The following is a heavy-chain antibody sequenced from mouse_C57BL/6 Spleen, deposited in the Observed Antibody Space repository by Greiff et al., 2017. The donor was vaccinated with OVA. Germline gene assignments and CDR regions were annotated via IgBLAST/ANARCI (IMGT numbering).Heavy chain of an antibody. V-gene: IGHV5-17*01. CDR3: ARVDYEENYFDY. Sequence: EVKLMESGGGLVKPGGSLKLSCAASGFTFSDYGMHWVRQAPEKGLEWVAYISSGSSTISYADTVKGRFTISRDNAKNTLFLQMTSLRSEDTAMYYCARVDYEENYFDYWGQGTTLTVSS. D-gene: IGHD2-4*01. CDR2: ISSGSSTI. J-gene: IGHJ2*01. CDR1: GFTFSDYG.